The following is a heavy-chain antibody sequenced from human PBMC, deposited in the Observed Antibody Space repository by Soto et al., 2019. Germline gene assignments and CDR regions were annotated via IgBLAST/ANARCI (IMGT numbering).Heavy chain of an antibody. D-gene: IGHD1-7*01. CDR3: ARETGENWTYEAH. J-gene: IGHJ1*01. V-gene: IGHV4-4*07. CDR2: ITINGNT. Sequence: PSESLSLTGMVSDAYISDFSWSWIRQPAGKGLEWIGRITINGNTQKNTSFKSRVTMSIDTSRNHFSLNLQSATAADTALYYCARETGENWTYEAHWGPRTLVTVSS. CDR1: DAYISDFS.